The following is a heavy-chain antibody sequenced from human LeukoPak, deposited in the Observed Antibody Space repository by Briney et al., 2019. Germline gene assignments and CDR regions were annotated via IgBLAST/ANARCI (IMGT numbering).Heavy chain of an antibody. CDR2: INPSGGST. CDR1: GYTFTSYY. V-gene: IGHV1-46*01. Sequence: ASVTVSFTASGYTFTSYYMHWVRQAPGQGLEWMGIINPSGGSTSYAQKFQGRVTMTRDTSTSTVYMELSSLRSEDTAVYYCARDTAVATCFDYWGQGTLVTVSS. D-gene: IGHD6-19*01. J-gene: IGHJ4*02. CDR3: ARDTAVATCFDY.